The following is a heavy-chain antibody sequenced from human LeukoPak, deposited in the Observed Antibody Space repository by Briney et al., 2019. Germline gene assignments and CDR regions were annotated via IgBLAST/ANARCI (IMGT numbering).Heavy chain of an antibody. V-gene: IGHV4-59*01. J-gene: IGHJ3*02. D-gene: IGHD5-18*01. CDR3: ARQRIQLWLRGNAFDI. CDR2: IYYGGSP. CDR1: GGYISSYY. Sequence: SETLSLTCTVSGGYISSYYWSWIRQPPGKGLEWIGYIYYGGSPRYNPSLKSRVTISLDTSKSQFSLNLTSVTAADTAVYYCARQRIQLWLRGNAFDIWGQGTMVTVSS.